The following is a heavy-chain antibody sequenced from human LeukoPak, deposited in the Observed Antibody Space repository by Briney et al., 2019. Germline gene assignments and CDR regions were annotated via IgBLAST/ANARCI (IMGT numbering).Heavy chain of an antibody. CDR1: GFTFSSYS. J-gene: IGHJ4*02. D-gene: IGHD3-3*01. CDR2: ISSSSSTI. CDR3: AKDYDFWSGYTKYYFDY. Sequence: GGSLRLSCAASGFTFSSYSMNWVRQAPGNGLEWVSYISSSSSTIYYADSVKGRFTISRDNSKNTLYLQMNSLRAEDTAVYYCAKDYDFWSGYTKYYFDYWGQGTLVTVSS. V-gene: IGHV3-48*01.